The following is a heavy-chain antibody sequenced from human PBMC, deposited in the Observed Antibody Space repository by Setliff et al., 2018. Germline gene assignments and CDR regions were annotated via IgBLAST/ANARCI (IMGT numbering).Heavy chain of an antibody. CDR3: ARDNTIVGATDY. D-gene: IGHD1-26*01. CDR2: IYHNGNT. Sequence: SETLSLTCTVSGDSITSGSDYWNWIRQPPGKGLEWIGYIYHNGNTNFNPSLKSRVNMSVDTSKNQIALNLKSVTAADTAVYYCARDNTIVGATDYWGQGALVTVSS. J-gene: IGHJ4*02. CDR1: GDSITSGSDY. V-gene: IGHV4-61*01.